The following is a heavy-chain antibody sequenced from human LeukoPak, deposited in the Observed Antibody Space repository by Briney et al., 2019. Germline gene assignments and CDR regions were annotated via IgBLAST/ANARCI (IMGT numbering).Heavy chain of an antibody. CDR1: GYSFTSYW. D-gene: IGHD3-3*01. Sequence: GESLQISCKGSGYSFTSYWIGWVRQMPGKGLEWMGIIYPGDSDTRYSPSFQGQVTISADKSISTAYLQWSSLKASDTAMYYCARHRSLFGVVDDYWGQGTLVTVSS. CDR2: IYPGDSDT. V-gene: IGHV5-51*01. J-gene: IGHJ4*02. CDR3: ARHRSLFGVVDDY.